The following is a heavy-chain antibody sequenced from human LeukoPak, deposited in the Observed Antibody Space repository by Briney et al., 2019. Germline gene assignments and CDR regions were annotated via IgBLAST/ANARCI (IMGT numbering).Heavy chain of an antibody. CDR3: ARGTAMVRIFDY. CDR2: MNPNSGNT. V-gene: IGHV1-8*01. CDR1: GYTFTSYD. J-gene: IGHJ4*02. D-gene: IGHD5-18*01. Sequence: ASVKVSCKASGYTFTSYDINWVRQATGQGLKWMGWMNPNSGNTGYAQKFQGRVTMTRNTSISTAYMELSSLRSEDTAVYYCARGTAMVRIFDYWGQGTLVTVSS.